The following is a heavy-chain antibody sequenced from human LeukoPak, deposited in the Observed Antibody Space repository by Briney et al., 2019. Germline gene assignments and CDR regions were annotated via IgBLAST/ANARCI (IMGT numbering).Heavy chain of an antibody. CDR1: GGSISSGSYY. CDR2: IYSSGHT. Sequence: SQTLSLTCNVSGGSISSGSYYWSWIRQPAGKGLEWIGRIYSSGHTNYNPSLKSRVTVSADTSKNQFSLNLSSVTAADTAVYYCARSRGFSYGFNFDHWGQGTLVTVSS. J-gene: IGHJ4*02. CDR3: ARSRGFSYGFNFDH. D-gene: IGHD5-18*01. V-gene: IGHV4-61*02.